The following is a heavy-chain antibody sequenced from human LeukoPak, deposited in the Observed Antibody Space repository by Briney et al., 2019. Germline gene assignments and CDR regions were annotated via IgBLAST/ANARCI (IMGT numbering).Heavy chain of an antibody. CDR2: IKQDGSEK. Sequence: QAGGSLRLSCAASGFTFSSYWMSWVRQAPGKGLEWVANIKQDGSEKYYVDSVKGRFTISRDNAKNSLYLQMNSLRAEDTAVYYCARQELPRTLLYYFDYWGQGTLVTVSS. D-gene: IGHD1-26*01. CDR3: ARQELPRTLLYYFDY. V-gene: IGHV3-7*01. J-gene: IGHJ4*02. CDR1: GFTFSSYW.